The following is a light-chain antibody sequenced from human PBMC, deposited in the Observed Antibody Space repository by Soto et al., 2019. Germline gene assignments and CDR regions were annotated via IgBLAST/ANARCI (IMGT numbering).Light chain of an antibody. V-gene: IGKV1-5*01. CDR1: QSLSIW. Sequence: DIQITESPSTLSSSVVDRVTITCPATQSLSIWLAWYQQKTNKAHKPLLYDDSTLESGVPSRLSGSGFGTEFTLNMSSLQRDDFATYYCKQYNSYYSWTVGQGTKVDIK. J-gene: IGKJ1*01. CDR3: KQYNSYYSWT. CDR2: DDS.